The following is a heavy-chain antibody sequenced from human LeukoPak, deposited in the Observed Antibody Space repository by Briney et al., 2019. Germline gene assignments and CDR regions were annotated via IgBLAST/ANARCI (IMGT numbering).Heavy chain of an antibody. CDR1: GYTFTGYY. J-gene: IGHJ5*02. CDR2: INPNSGGT. V-gene: IGHV1-2*02. CDR3: ARVYSSSWYDRHNWFDP. Sequence: GASVKVSCKASGYTFTGYYMHWVRQAPGQGLEWMGWINPNSGGTNYAQKFQGRVTMTRDTSISTAYMELSRLRSDDTAVYYCARVYSSSWYDRHNWFDPWGQGTLVTVSS. D-gene: IGHD6-13*01.